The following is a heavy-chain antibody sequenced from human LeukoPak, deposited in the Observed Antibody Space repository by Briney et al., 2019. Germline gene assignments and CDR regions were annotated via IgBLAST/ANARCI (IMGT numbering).Heavy chain of an antibody. CDR2: KSYDGSNK. Sequence: GGSLRLSCAASGFTFSSYAMHWVRQAPGKGLEWVAVKSYDGSNKYYADSVKGRFTISRDNSKNTLYLQMNSLRAEDTAVYYCARGDGSGSYVFVADYYFDYWGQGTLVTVSS. V-gene: IGHV3-30-3*01. D-gene: IGHD3-10*01. CDR1: GFTFSSYA. CDR3: ARGDGSGSYVFVADYYFDY. J-gene: IGHJ4*02.